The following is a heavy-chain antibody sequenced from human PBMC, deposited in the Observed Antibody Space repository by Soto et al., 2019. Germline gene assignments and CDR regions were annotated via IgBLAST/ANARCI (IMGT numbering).Heavy chain of an antibody. V-gene: IGHV4-30-4*01. D-gene: IGHD3-22*01. CDR2: IYYSGST. J-gene: IGHJ4*02. CDR1: GGSISSGDYY. CDR3: ARALRPRGSGYYYPEYCFDY. Sequence: PSETLSLTCTVSGGSISSGDYYWSWIRQPPGKGLEWIGYIYYSGSTYYNPSLKSRVTISVDTSKNQFSLKLSSVTAADTAVYYCARALRPRGSGYYYPEYCFDYWGQGTLVTVSS.